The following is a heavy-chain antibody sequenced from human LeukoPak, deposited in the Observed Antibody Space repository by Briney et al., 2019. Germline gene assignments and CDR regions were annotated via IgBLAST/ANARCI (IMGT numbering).Heavy chain of an antibody. CDR3: ARNLPSAPPVGGWGYGSGKAVKKYCMDV. V-gene: IGHV4-34*01. CDR2: INHSGST. D-gene: IGHD3-10*01. Sequence: SETLSLTCAVYGGSFSGNYWNWIRQSPGKGLEWIGEINHSGSTNHNPSLKSRVTISVDTSKNQISLKLSSVTTADTAVYYCARNLPSAPPVGGWGYGSGKAVKKYCMDVWGNGTTVTVSS. J-gene: IGHJ6*04. CDR1: GGSFSGNY.